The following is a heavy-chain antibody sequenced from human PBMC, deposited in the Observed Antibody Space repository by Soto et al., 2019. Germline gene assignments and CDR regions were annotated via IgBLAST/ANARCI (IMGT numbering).Heavy chain of an antibody. CDR2: ISGSGGST. D-gene: IGHD5-18*01. CDR3: AKSGGYSYDMHAFDI. Sequence: EVQLLESGGGLVQPGGSLRLSCAASGFTFSSYAMSWVRQAPGKGLEWVSAISGSGGSTYYADSVKGRFTISRDNSKNTMYLPMNSLRAEDTAVYYCAKSGGYSYDMHAFDIWGQGTMVTVSS. CDR1: GFTFSSYA. V-gene: IGHV3-23*01. J-gene: IGHJ3*02.